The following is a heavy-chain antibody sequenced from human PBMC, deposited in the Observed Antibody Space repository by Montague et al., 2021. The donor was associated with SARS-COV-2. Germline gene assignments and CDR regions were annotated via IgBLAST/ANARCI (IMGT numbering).Heavy chain of an antibody. V-gene: IGHV4-59*05. CDR2: VYYSGNT. J-gene: IGHJ4*02. CDR3: ARRCTGGGDCPASH. Sequence: SETLSLTCAVYGGSFTDFYWTWIRQPPGKGLEWIGSVYYSGNTYHNPSLKSRVSISVDTSKSQLSLKLMSVTAADTAVYYCARRCTGGGDCPASHWGQGTLVTVSS. D-gene: IGHD2-21*02. CDR1: GGSFTDFY.